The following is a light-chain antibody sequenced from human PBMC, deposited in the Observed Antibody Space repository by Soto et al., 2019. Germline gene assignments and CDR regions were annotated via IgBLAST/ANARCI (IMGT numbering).Light chain of an antibody. V-gene: IGKV1-33*01. CDR3: QQYGSLPKT. CDR1: QPVPRY. J-gene: IGKJ1*01. CDR2: DVS. Sequence: DIQMTQSPSSLSASLGDRVTITCRASQPVPRYLNWYRQKAGKAPELLIYDVSSLQTGVPSRFSGSGSGTDFTLTISRLEPEDVAVYYCQQYGSLPKTFGQGTKVEIK.